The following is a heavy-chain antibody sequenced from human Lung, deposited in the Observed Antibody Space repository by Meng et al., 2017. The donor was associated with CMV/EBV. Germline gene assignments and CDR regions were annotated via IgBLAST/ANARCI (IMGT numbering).Heavy chain of an antibody. CDR2: ISAYNGDT. CDR3: ARDSGTIAVSGIGDY. CDR1: GYIFTKYG. V-gene: IGHV1-18*01. J-gene: IGHJ4*02. D-gene: IGHD6-19*01. Sequence: SVXVSXXASGYIFTKYGVNWMRQAPGQGPEWMGWISAYNGDTMYAPKVQGRVTMTTDTSTSTAYMELRGLRSDDTAVYYCARDSGTIAVSGIGDYWGQGTLVTVSS.